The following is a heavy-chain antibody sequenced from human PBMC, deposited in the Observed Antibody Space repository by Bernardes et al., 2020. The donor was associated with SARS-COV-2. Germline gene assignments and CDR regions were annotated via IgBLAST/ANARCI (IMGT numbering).Heavy chain of an antibody. CDR2: ISSSSSYI. J-gene: IGHJ6*02. V-gene: IGHV3-21*01. D-gene: IGHD6-13*01. CDR1: GFTFSSYT. Sequence: GGSLRLSCAASGFTFSSYTMNWVRQAPGKGLEWVSSISSSSSYIYYADSVKGRFTISRDNAKNSLYLQMNSLRAEDTAVYYCARDQKVAAAGINPQYYYYGMDVWGQGTTVTVSS. CDR3: ARDQKVAAAGINPQYYYYGMDV.